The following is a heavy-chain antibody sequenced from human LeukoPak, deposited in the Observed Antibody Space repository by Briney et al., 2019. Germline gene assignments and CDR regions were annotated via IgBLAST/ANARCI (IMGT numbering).Heavy chain of an antibody. CDR3: ARDIGQQLVGFDY. CDR1: GVTFSSYA. V-gene: IGHV3-30*04. J-gene: IGHJ4*02. Sequence: GGSLRLSCAASGVTFSSYAMHWVRQAPGKGLEWVAVISYDGSNKYYADSVKGRFTISRDNSKNTLYLQMNSLRAEDTAVYYCARDIGQQLVGFDYWGQGTLVTVSS. CDR2: ISYDGSNK. D-gene: IGHD6-13*01.